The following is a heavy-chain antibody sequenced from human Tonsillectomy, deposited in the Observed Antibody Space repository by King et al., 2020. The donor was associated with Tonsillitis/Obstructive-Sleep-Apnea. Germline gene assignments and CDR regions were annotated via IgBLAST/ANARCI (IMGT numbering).Heavy chain of an antibody. CDR2: ISGSGGST. V-gene: IGHV3-23*04. J-gene: IGHJ4*02. Sequence: QLVQSGGGLVQPGGSLRLSCAASGFTFSSYAMSWVRQAPGKGLEWVSAISGSGGSTYYVDVVKGRFTISRDNSKNTLYVQKNCLRAEDTAAYYCAKDSDIEVVPASMPEDYFDYWGQGTLVTVSS. CDR1: GFTFSSYA. D-gene: IGHD2-2*01. CDR3: AKDSDIEVVPASMPEDYFDY.